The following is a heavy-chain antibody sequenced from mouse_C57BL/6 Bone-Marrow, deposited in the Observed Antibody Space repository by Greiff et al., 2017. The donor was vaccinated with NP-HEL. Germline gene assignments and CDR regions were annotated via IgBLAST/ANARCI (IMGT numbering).Heavy chain of an antibody. CDR1: GFNIKDDY. Sequence: EVQLQQSGAELVRPGASVKLSCTASGFNIKDDYMHWVKQRPEQGLEWIGWIDPENGDTEYASKFQGKATITADTSSNTAYLQLSSLTSEDTAVYYCTPYYYGSSQAWFAYWGQGTLVTVSA. V-gene: IGHV14-4*01. CDR2: IDPENGDT. J-gene: IGHJ3*01. D-gene: IGHD1-1*01. CDR3: TPYYYGSSQAWFAY.